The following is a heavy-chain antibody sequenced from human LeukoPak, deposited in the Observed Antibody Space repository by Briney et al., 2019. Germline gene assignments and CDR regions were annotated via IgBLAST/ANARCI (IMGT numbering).Heavy chain of an antibody. J-gene: IGHJ4*02. CDR2: IYTSGST. Sequence: SETLSLTCTVSGGSISSGSYYWSWIRQPAGKGLEWIGRIYTSGSTNYNPSLKSRVTISVDTSKNQFSLKLSSVTAADTAVYYCARGRSGKGNDYWGQGTLVTVSS. CDR1: GGSISSGSYY. D-gene: IGHD1-26*01. V-gene: IGHV4-61*02. CDR3: ARGRSGKGNDY.